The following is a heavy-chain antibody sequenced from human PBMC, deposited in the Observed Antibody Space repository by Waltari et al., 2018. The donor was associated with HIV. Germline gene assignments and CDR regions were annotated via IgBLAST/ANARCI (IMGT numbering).Heavy chain of an antibody. V-gene: IGHV4-59*01. Sequence: QVELQESGPGLVKPSETLSLTCTVSGGSITSYYWSWIRQSPGLGLAWIGHTYYRWRTTYHTSLKGRVIMSLDTAKNHISLSLRSLSAADTAVYYCARDLVVAAAEGFDPWGQGILVTVSS. D-gene: IGHD2-15*01. J-gene: IGHJ5*02. CDR3: ARDLVVAAAEGFDP. CDR2: TYYRWRT. CDR1: GGSITSYY.